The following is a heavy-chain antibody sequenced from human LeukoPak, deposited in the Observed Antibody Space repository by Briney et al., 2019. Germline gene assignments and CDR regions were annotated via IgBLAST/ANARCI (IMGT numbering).Heavy chain of an antibody. CDR2: INHSGST. CDR3: ARTQGAVAGTSYFDY. Sequence: SETLSLTCAVYGGSFSGYYWSWIRQPPGKGLEWIGEINHSGSTNYNPSLKSRVTISVDTSKNQFSLQLNSVTPEDTAVYYCARTQGAVAGTSYFDYWGQGTLVTVSS. CDR1: GGSFSGYY. J-gene: IGHJ4*02. V-gene: IGHV4-34*01. D-gene: IGHD6-19*01.